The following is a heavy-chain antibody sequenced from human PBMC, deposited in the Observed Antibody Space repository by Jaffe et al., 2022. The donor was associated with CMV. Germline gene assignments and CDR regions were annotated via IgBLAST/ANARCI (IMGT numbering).Heavy chain of an antibody. J-gene: IGHJ5*02. Sequence: EVQLVESGGGLVQPGGSLRLSCAASGFTFSSYWMSWVRQAPGKGLEWVANIKQDGSEKYYVDSVKGRFTISRDNAKNSLYLQMNSLRAEDTAVYYCARDLTRYAITMVRGVIQRAQINWFDPWGQGTLVTVSS. D-gene: IGHD3-10*01. CDR1: GFTFSSYW. CDR3: ARDLTRYAITMVRGVIQRAQINWFDP. CDR2: IKQDGSEK. V-gene: IGHV3-7*03.